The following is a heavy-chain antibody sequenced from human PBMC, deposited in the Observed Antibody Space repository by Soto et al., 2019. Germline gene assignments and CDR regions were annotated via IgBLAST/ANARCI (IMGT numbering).Heavy chain of an antibody. V-gene: IGHV3-7*04. CDR2: IESDGSKQ. Sequence: GGSLRLSCAASGFTFSSYWMNWIRQAPGKGLEWVANIESDGSKQYYVDSVKGRFTVSRDNAKNPLYLQMNSLRADDTAVYYCARVSLHPYSDHWGQGALVTVSS. D-gene: IGHD4-4*01. CDR3: ARVSLHPYSDH. J-gene: IGHJ4*02. CDR1: GFTFSSYW.